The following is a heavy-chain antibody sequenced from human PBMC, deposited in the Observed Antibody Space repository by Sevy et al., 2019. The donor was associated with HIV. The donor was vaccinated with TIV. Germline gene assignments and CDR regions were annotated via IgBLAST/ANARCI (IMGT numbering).Heavy chain of an antibody. D-gene: IGHD3-22*01. V-gene: IGHV3-66*01. Sequence: GGSLRLSCEASGFTVSGNYMAWVRLAPGKGLEWVSLIDSGGSTYYADSVKGRFTISRDNSKNTLYLQMNPLRAEDTAVYFCARDRYYDASGYYYYYYGMGVWGQGTTVTVSS. CDR3: ARDRYYDASGYYYYYYGMGV. CDR2: IDSGGST. CDR1: GFTVSGNY. J-gene: IGHJ6*02.